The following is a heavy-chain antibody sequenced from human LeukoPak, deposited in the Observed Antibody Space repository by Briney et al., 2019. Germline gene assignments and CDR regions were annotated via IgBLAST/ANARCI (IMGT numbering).Heavy chain of an antibody. D-gene: IGHD5-18*01. Sequence: PGGSLRLSCAASGFTVSSNYMSWVRQAPGKGREWVSVIYSGGSTYYADSVKGRFTISRDNSKNTLYLKMNSLRAEETAVYYCARDVGTAMGGGRDYWGQGTLVTVSS. CDR3: ARDVGTAMGGGRDY. J-gene: IGHJ4*02. V-gene: IGHV3-66*01. CDR2: IYSGGST. CDR1: GFTVSSNY.